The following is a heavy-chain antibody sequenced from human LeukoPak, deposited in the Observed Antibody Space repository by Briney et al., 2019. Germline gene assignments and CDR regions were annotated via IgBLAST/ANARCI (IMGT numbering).Heavy chain of an antibody. CDR3: AKCESPITMIVVVTGGLFDY. D-gene: IGHD3-22*01. CDR2: ISGSGGST. CDR1: GFTFSSYA. J-gene: IGHJ4*02. V-gene: IGHV3-23*01. Sequence: GGSLRLSCAASGFTFSSYAMSWVRQAPGKGLEWVSAISGSGGSTYYADSVKGRSTISRDNSKNTLYLQMNSLRAEDTAVYYCAKCESPITMIVVVTGGLFDYWGQGTLVTVSS.